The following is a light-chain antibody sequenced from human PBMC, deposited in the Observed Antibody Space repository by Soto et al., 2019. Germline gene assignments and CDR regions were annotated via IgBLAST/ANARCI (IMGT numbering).Light chain of an antibody. CDR3: HQYGSAPRYT. CDR1: QSITNNY. CDR2: GSS. Sequence: EVVLTQSPGTLSLSPGERATLSCRASQSITNNYLAWYQQRPGQAPRLLIFGSSDRATGIPDRFSGSGYGTDFTLTIIRLEPEDFAVYYCHQYGSAPRYTFGQGTKLEIK. V-gene: IGKV3-20*01. J-gene: IGKJ2*01.